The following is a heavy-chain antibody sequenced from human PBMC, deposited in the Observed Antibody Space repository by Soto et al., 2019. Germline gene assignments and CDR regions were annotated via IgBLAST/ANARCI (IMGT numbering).Heavy chain of an antibody. CDR3: ALMSHWPTLKSNYGKDV. V-gene: IGHV2-5*01. J-gene: IGHJ6*02. CDR1: GFSLSTSGVG. CDR2: IYWNDDK. D-gene: IGHD1-1*01. Sequence: SGPTLVNPTQTLTLTCTFSGFSLSTSGVGVGWIRQPPGKALEWLALIYWNDDKRYSPSLKSRLTITKDTSKNQVVLTMTNMDPVGTATYYCALMSHWPTLKSNYGKDVCGQATMRTV.